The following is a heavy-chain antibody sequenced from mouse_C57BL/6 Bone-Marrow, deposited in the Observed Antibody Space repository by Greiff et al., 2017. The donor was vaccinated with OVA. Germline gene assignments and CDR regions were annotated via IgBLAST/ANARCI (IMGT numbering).Heavy chain of an antibody. V-gene: IGHV5-6*02. D-gene: IGHD4-1*01. CDR1: GFTFSSYG. CDR2: ISRGGSYT. J-gene: IGHJ3*01. CDR3: ARPSNWDWFAY. Sequence: EVMLVESGGDLVKPGGSLKLSCAASGFTFSSYGMSWVRQTPDKRLEWVATISRGGSYTYYPDSVKGRFTISSDNAKHTLYLQTSSLKSEDTAMDYCARPSNWDWFAYWGQGTLVTVSA.